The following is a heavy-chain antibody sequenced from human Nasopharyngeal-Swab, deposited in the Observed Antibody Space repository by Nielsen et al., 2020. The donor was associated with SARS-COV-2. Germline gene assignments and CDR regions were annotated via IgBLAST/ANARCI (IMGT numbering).Heavy chain of an antibody. V-gene: IGHV1-69*02. D-gene: IGHD5-24*01. CDR3: ARGWERWLRSPGNAFDI. Sequence: WARQAPGQGLEWMGRIIPILGIANYAQKFQGRVTITADKSTSTAYMELSSLRSEDTAVYYCARGWERWLRSPGNAFDIWGQGTMVTVSS. J-gene: IGHJ3*02. CDR2: IIPILGIA.